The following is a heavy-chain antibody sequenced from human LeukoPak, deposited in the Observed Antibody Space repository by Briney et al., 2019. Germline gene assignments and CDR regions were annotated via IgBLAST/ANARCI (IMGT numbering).Heavy chain of an antibody. CDR2: ISSSGDFI. V-gene: IGHV3-21*01. J-gene: IGHJ5*02. CDR1: EFAFGSYS. Sequence: TPGGSLRLSCAASEFAFGSYSMSWVRQAPGKGLQWVSSISSSGDFISYADSLKGRFTISRDNARNSLYLQMNSLRAEDTAMYYCARSLKWYCSGGSCYSAPSTSDFNWFDPWGQGTLVTVSS. D-gene: IGHD2-15*01. CDR3: ARSLKWYCSGGSCYSAPSTSDFNWFDP.